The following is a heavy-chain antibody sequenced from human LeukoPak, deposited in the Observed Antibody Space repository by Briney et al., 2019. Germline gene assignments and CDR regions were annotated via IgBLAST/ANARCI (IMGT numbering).Heavy chain of an antibody. CDR3: ARWRFQLLDY. V-gene: IGHV3-23*01. D-gene: IGHD2-2*01. CDR2: ISGTGGST. J-gene: IGHJ4*02. CDR1: GFTFSNYA. Sequence: GGSLRLSCAASGFTFSNYAMSWVRQAPGKGPEWVSAISGTGGSTYYADSVKGRFTISRDNSKNTLYLQMNSLRAEDTAVYYCARWRFQLLDYWGQGTLVTVSS.